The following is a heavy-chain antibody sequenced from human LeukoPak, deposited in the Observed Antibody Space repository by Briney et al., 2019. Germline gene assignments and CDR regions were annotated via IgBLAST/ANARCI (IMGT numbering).Heavy chain of an antibody. CDR3: VRDPYEAY. D-gene: IGHD5-12*01. V-gene: IGHV3-23*01. CDR2: IGSDNKP. CDR1: GFTFSAYA. Sequence: GGSLRLSCEASGFTFSAYAITWVRQAPGQGLEWVSSIGSDNKPHYSESVKGRFAISRDNSKNTVALQMNSLRAEDTAVYYCVRDPYEAYWGQGTLVTVSS. J-gene: IGHJ4*02.